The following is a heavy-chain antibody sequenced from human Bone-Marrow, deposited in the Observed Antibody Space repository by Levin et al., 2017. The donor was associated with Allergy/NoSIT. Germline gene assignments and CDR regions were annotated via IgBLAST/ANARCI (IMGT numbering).Heavy chain of an antibody. Sequence: PGGSLRLSCTVSGDSISDSHHSWAWIRQPPGKGLEWIGNIFFSGRTYYNPSLKTPVTISLDTSRNQFSLKLGSVTAADTAIYYCAREALASFDYWGQGALVTVSS. CDR2: IFFSGRT. CDR1: GDSISDSHHS. CDR3: AREALASFDY. J-gene: IGHJ4*02. V-gene: IGHV4-39*07.